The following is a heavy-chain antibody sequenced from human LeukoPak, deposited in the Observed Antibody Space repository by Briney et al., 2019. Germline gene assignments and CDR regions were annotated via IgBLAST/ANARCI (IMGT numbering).Heavy chain of an antibody. D-gene: IGHD3-22*01. V-gene: IGHV5-51*03. CDR3: ARRPAYYYDSSGYLDHAFDI. J-gene: IGHJ3*02. Sequence: GESLKISCKGSGYSFTSCWIGWVRQMPGKGLEWMGIIYPGDSDTRYSPSFQGQVTISADKSISTAYLQWSSLKASDTAMYYCARRPAYYYDSSGYLDHAFDIWGQGTMVTVSS. CDR2: IYPGDSDT. CDR1: GYSFTSCW.